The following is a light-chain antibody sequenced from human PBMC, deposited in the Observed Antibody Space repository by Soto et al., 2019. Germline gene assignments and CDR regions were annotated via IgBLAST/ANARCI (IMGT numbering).Light chain of an antibody. CDR1: QDISNY. CDR3: QTYTSYPIT. J-gene: IGKJ5*01. V-gene: IGKV1-16*02. Sequence: DIQMTQSPSSLSASVGDRVTITCRASQDISNYLVWFQQKPGKAPKSLISSASTLQSGVPSKFSGSGSGTDFTLNITNLQPEDFGTYYCQTYTSYPITFGQGTRLEIK. CDR2: SAS.